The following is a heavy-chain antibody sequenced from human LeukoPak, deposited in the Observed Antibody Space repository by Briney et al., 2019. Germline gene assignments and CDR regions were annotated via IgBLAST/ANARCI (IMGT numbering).Heavy chain of an antibody. J-gene: IGHJ6*04. V-gene: IGHV3-23*01. CDR2: ISGSGATT. Sequence: AGGSLRLSCAAPDFTFSRYAMSWVRQAPGKGLEWVSGISGSGATTYYADSVKGRFTISRDNSKNTLYLQMNSLRAEDTAVYYCAKEIRPYYYGSGSPMDVWGKGTTVTISS. CDR1: DFTFSRYA. D-gene: IGHD3-10*01. CDR3: AKEIRPYYYGSGSPMDV.